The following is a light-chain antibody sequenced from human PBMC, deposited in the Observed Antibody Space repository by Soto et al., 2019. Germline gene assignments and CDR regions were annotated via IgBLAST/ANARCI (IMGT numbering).Light chain of an antibody. CDR3: SQYAGNTHLAV. CDR2: EVH. J-gene: IGLJ1*01. V-gene: IGLV2-8*01. Sequence: QSALTQPPSASGSPGQSVPISCTGTSSEGGHYTFVAWYQHHPGKAPKLLLYEVHKRPSGVPDRFSGSKSGNTASLTVSGLQAEYEADYYCSQYAGNTHLAVFGPGTKVTVL. CDR1: SSEGGHYTF.